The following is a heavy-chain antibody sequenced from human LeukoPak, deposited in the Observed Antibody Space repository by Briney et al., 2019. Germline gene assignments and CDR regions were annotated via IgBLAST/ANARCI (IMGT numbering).Heavy chain of an antibody. J-gene: IGHJ5*02. Sequence: ASVKVSCKAPGYTFINHWMHWVRQAPGQGLEWVGLINPTGTATLYAQKFQGRITLTRDMSATTDYMELSSLTSEDTAVYYCARDNSVGDIAWWFDPWGQGTLVTVSS. CDR1: GYTFINHW. CDR3: ARDNSVGDIAWWFDP. V-gene: IGHV1-46*01. CDR2: INPTGTAT. D-gene: IGHD1-26*01.